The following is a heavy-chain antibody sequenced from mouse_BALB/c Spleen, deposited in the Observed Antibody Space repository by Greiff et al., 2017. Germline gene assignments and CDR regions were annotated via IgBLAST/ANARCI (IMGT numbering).Heavy chain of an antibody. Sequence: EVKVVESGGGLVKPGGSLKLSCAASGFTFSDYYMYWVRQTPEKRLEWVATISDGGSYTYYPDSVKGRFTISRDNAKNNLYLQMSSLKSEDTAMYYCARGYDYAMDYWGQGTSVTVSS. D-gene: IGHD2-14*01. CDR1: GFTFSDYY. CDR3: ARGYDYAMDY. CDR2: ISDGGSYT. J-gene: IGHJ4*01. V-gene: IGHV5-4*02.